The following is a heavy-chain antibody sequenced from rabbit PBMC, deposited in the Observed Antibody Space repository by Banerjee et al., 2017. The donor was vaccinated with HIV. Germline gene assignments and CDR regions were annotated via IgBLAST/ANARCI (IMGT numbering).Heavy chain of an antibody. D-gene: IGHD4-2*01. J-gene: IGHJ3*01. CDR1: GSDFSSNA. CDR3: ARDLAGIIGWNFNV. V-gene: IGHV1S47*01. CDR2: IYSSNGDK. Sequence: QEQLAVSGGGLVQPEGSLTLTCKASGSDFSSNAMCWVRQAQGKGLELIGYIYSSNGDKWYSSWVNRRFTISKTSSTAVTLQMTSLTAADTATYFCARDLAGIIGWNFNVWGQGTLVT.